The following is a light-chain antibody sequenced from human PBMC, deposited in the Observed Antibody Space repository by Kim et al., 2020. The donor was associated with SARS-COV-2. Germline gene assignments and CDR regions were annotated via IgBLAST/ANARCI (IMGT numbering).Light chain of an antibody. J-gene: IGLJ2*01. V-gene: IGLV3-19*01. CDR2: GKN. Sequence: GQTDRITCKGDSLRSYYASWYQQKPGQAPVLVIYGKNNRPSGIPDRFSGSSSGNTASLTITGAQAEDEADYYCNSRDSSGNHLNVVFGGGTQLTVL. CDR3: NSRDSSGNHLNVV. CDR1: SLRSYY.